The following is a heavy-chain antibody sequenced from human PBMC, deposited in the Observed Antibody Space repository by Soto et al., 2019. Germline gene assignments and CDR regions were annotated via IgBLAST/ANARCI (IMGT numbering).Heavy chain of an antibody. CDR3: ARHHGPTTSENWFDP. J-gene: IGHJ5*02. CDR1: GYTFFTYD. D-gene: IGHD5-12*01. V-gene: IGHV1-18*01. Sequence: QVHLVQSGVEVKTPGASVKVSCQASGYTFFTYDIIWVRQAPGQGLEWMGLISTYSGDTKYAQKFQCRVTMTTDTSTTTAYLELRSLRSDDTAVYYCARHHGPTTSENWFDPWGQGTLVTVSS. CDR2: ISTYSGDT.